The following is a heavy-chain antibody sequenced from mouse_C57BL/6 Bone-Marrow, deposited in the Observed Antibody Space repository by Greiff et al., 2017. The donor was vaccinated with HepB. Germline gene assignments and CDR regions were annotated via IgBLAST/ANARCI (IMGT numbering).Heavy chain of an antibody. D-gene: IGHD1-1*01. CDR3: AFYGSSYVGYYFDY. CDR2: IHPSDSDT. J-gene: IGHJ2*01. Sequence: QVQLKQPGAELVKPGASVKVSCKASGYTFTSYWMHWVKQRPGQGLEWIGRIHPSDSDTNYNQKFKGKATLTVDKSSSTAYMQLSSLTSEDSAVYYCAFYGSSYVGYYFDYWGQGTTLTVSS. V-gene: IGHV1-74*01. CDR1: GYTFTSYW.